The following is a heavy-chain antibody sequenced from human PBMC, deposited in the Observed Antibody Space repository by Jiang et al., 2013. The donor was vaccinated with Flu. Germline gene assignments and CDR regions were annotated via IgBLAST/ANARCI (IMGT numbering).Heavy chain of an antibody. CDR2: ISSSGSTI. J-gene: IGHJ4*02. Sequence: QPGGSLRLSCAASGFTFSSYEMNWVRQAPGKGLEWVSYISSSGSTIYYADSVKGRFTISRDNAKNSLYLQMNSLRAEDTAVYYCARVDRQPWPYYFDYVGPGNPGHRLL. D-gene: IGHD6-19*01. CDR1: GFTFSSYE. V-gene: IGHV3-48*03. CDR3: ARVDRQPWPYYFDY.